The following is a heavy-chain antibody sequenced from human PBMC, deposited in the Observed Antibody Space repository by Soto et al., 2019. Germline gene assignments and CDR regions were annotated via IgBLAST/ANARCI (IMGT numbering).Heavy chain of an antibody. CDR1: GFTFSSYA. Sequence: GGSLRLSCAASGFTFSSYAMSWVRQAPGKGLEWVSAISGSGGSTYYADSVKGRFTISRDNSKTTVYLQMNDLRPDDTAVYYCATWHEREHAYDVWGQGTTVTVSS. CDR3: ATWHEREHAYDV. CDR2: ISGSGGST. V-gene: IGHV3-23*01. J-gene: IGHJ3*01. D-gene: IGHD1-1*01.